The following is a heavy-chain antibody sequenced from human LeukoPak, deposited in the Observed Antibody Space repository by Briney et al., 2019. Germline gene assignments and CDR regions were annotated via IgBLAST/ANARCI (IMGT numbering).Heavy chain of an antibody. CDR3: GSTNSFSY. D-gene: IGHD2-2*01. Sequence: GGSLRLSCAASGFAFSNYWMNWARQAPGKGLEWVANIKQDGSETYYVDSVKGRFTISRDNAKNSLYLQMNSLRTEDMALYYCGSTNSFSYWGQGTLVTVSS. CDR2: IKQDGSET. CDR1: GFAFSNYW. V-gene: IGHV3-7*01. J-gene: IGHJ4*02.